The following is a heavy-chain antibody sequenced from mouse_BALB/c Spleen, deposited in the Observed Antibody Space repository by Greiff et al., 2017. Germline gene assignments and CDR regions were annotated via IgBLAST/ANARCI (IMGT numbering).Heavy chain of an antibody. CDR3: ARGDLGGFDY. CDR2: ISSGSSTI. D-gene: IGHD2-13*01. CDR1: GFTFSSFG. V-gene: IGHV5-17*02. J-gene: IGHJ2*01. Sequence: EVQGVESGGGLVQPGGSRKLSCAASGFTFSSFGMHWVRQAPEKGLEWVAYISSGSSTIYYADTVKGRFTISRDNPKNTLFLQMTSLRSEDTAMYYCARGDLGGFDYWGQGTTLTVSS.